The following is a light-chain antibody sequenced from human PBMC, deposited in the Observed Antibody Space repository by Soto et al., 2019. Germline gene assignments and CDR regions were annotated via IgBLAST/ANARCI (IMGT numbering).Light chain of an antibody. J-gene: IGLJ1*01. CDR2: DVS. Sequence: QSALTQPASVSGSPGQSITISCTGTSSDVGSYIYVSWYQHHPGKAPKLMIYDVSNRPSGVSNRFSGSKSGNTASLTISGLQGEDEAEYYCVSYTTFSSYVFGTGPKLTVL. V-gene: IGLV2-14*01. CDR1: SSDVGSYIY. CDR3: VSYTTFSSYV.